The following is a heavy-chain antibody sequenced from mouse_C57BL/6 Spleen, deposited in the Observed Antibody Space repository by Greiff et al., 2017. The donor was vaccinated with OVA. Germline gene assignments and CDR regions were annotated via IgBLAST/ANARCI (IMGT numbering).Heavy chain of an antibody. Sequence: QVQLQQPGAELVKPGASVKLSCKASGYTFTSYWMQWVKQRPGQGLEWIGEIDPSDSYTNYNQKFKGKATLTVDTSSSTAYMQRSSLTSEDSAVYYCARHDYDGDYWGQGTTLTVSS. J-gene: IGHJ2*01. CDR1: GYTFTSYW. CDR3: ARHDYDGDY. D-gene: IGHD2-4*01. CDR2: IDPSDSYT. V-gene: IGHV1-50*01.